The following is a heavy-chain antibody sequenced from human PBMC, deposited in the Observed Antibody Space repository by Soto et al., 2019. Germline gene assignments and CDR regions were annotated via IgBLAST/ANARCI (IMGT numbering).Heavy chain of an antibody. D-gene: IGHD6-13*01. V-gene: IGHV1-18*01. CDR2: ISAYNGNT. CDR3: ARSGQQLKHDY. J-gene: IGHJ4*02. Sequence: QVQLVQSGAEVKKPGASVKVSCKASGYTFTSYGISWVRQAPGQGLEWMGWISAYNGNTNYAQKLQGRVTMTTDTSTITGYIELRSLRSEDPAVYYCARSGQQLKHDYWGQGTLFTVSS. CDR1: GYTFTSYG.